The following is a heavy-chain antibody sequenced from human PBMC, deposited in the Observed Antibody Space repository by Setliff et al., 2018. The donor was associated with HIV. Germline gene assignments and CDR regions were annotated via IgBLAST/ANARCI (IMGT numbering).Heavy chain of an antibody. J-gene: IGHJ4*02. CDR1: GFTFDSYS. Sequence: PVGSLRLSCATSGFTFDSYSIIWVRQAPGKGLEWVSYISSSSSTIYYADSVKGRFTISRDNAKNSLYLQMNSLRAEDTAVYYCARSRAAGFDYWGQGTLVTVSS. CDR3: ARSRAAGFDY. D-gene: IGHD6-13*01. V-gene: IGHV3-48*01. CDR2: ISSSSSTI.